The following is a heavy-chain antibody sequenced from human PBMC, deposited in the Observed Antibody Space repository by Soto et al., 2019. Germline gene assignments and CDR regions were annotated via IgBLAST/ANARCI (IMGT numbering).Heavy chain of an antibody. J-gene: IGHJ6*02. Sequence: RGRQAPGQGLEWMGIINPSGGSTSYAQKFQGRVTMTRDTSTSTVYMELSSLRSEDTAVYYCARTLGPHHMDVWGQGTTVTVSS. CDR2: INPSGGST. V-gene: IGHV1-46*01. CDR3: ARTLGPHHMDV.